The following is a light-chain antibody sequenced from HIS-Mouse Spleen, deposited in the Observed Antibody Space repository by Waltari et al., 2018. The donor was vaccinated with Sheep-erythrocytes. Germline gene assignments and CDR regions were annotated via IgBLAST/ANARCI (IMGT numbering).Light chain of an antibody. J-gene: IGLJ1*01. CDR3: CSYAGSYNHV. CDR1: SSDVGGYNY. CDR2: DVS. Sequence: SLAVSLGERATISCTGTSSDVGGYNYVSWYQQHPGKAPKLMIYDVSTRPSGVPDRFSGSKSGNTASLTISGLQAEDEADYYCCSYAGSYNHVFATGTKVTVL. V-gene: IGLV2-11*01.